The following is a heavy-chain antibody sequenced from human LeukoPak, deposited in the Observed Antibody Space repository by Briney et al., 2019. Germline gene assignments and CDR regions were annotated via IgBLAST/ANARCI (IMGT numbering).Heavy chain of an antibody. CDR2: ISGSGVST. Sequence: GGSLRLSCAASGFTFSSYAMSWVRQAPGKGLQWVSSISGSGVSTPYADSVKGRFTISRDNSKNTLYLQMNSLRAEDTAVYYCAKDYYDSSGYLDYWGQGTLVTVSS. CDR1: GFTFSSYA. J-gene: IGHJ4*02. CDR3: AKDYYDSSGYLDY. V-gene: IGHV3-23*01. D-gene: IGHD3-22*01.